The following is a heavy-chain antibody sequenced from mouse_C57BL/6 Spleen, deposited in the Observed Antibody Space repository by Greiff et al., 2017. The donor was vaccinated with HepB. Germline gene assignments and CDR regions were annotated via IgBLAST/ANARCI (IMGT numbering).Heavy chain of an antibody. CDR2: ISSGGDYI. J-gene: IGHJ1*03. D-gene: IGHD1-1*01. Sequence: EVKVVESGEGLVKPGGSLKLSCAASGFTFSSYAMSWVRQTPEKRLEWVAYISSGGDYIYYADTVKGRFTISRDNARNTLYLQMSSLKSEDTAMYYCTREGDITTVVGYFDVWGTGTTVTVSS. V-gene: IGHV5-9-1*02. CDR3: TREGDITTVVGYFDV. CDR1: GFTFSSYA.